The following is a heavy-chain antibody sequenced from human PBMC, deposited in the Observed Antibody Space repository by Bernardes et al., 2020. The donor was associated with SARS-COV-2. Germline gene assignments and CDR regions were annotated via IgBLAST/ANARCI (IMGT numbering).Heavy chain of an antibody. J-gene: IGHJ1*01. CDR2: ISGSGSYI. CDR3: ARDMTTVTTAYLQH. V-gene: IGHV3-21*06. Sequence: GGSLRLSCVAPGFTFRSYSMNWVRQAPGRGLEWVSSISGSGSYIYYAASVKGRFTIFRDNAKNSLYLQMNTLRAEDTAVYYCARDMTTVTTAYLQHWGQGTQVTVSS. CDR1: GFTFRSYS. D-gene: IGHD4-17*01.